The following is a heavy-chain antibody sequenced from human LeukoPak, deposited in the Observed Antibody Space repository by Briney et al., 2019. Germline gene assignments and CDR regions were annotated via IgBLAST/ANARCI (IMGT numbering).Heavy chain of an antibody. V-gene: IGHV3-7*03. CDR3: ARRWYSSGWYGAFDI. CDR2: IKQDGSEK. CDR1: GFTFSSYW. J-gene: IGHJ3*02. Sequence: GGSLRLSCAASGFTFSSYWRSWVRQAPGKGVEWVANIKQDGSEKYYVDSVKGRFTISRDNGKNSLYLQMNSLRAEDTAVYYCARRWYSSGWYGAFDIWGQGTMVTVSS. D-gene: IGHD6-19*01.